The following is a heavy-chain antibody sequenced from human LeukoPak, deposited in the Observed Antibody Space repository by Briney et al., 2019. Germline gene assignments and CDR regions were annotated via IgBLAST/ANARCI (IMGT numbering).Heavy chain of an antibody. CDR1: GGSFSGYY. J-gene: IGHJ4*02. V-gene: IGHV4-34*01. CDR3: ASPRPLDY. Sequence: PSETLSLTCAVYGGSFSGYYWSWIRQPPGKGLEWIGEINHSGSTNYNPSLKSRVTISVDTSKNQFSLKLSSVTAADTAVYYCASPRPLDYWGQGTLVTVSS. CDR2: INHSGST.